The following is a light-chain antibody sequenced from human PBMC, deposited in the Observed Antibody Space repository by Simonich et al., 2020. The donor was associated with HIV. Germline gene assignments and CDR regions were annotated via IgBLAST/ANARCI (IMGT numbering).Light chain of an antibody. CDR3: QQYYTTPWT. CDR1: QSVLYSSNNKNY. V-gene: IGKV4-1*01. Sequence: DIVMTQSPDSLAVSLGERATINCKSSQSVLYSSNNKNYLAWYQQKPGQPPKLLIYWATTRESGVPARFSGSGSGTDFTVTISSLPAEDVAVYYCQQYYTTPWTFGQGTKVEI. CDR2: WAT. J-gene: IGKJ1*01.